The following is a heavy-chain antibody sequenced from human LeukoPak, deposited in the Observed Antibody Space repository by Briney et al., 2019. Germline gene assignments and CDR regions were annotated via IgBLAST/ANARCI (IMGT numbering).Heavy chain of an antibody. Sequence: ASVKVSCKASGYTFTDYYMHWVRQAPGQGLEWMGWINTVSGGTNYAQKFQGRVTMTRDTSISTAYMELSRLRSDDTAVYYCARDRERGYSSGWYRDWGQGTLVTVSS. V-gene: IGHV1-2*02. J-gene: IGHJ4*02. D-gene: IGHD6-19*01. CDR3: ARDRERGYSSGWYRD. CDR2: INTVSGGT. CDR1: GYTFTDYY.